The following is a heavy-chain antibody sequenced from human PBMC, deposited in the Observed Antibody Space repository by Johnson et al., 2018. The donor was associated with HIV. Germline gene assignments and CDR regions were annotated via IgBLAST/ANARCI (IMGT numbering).Heavy chain of an antibody. V-gene: IGHV3-66*01. Sequence: VQLVESGGGLVQPGGSLRLSCAASGFSFSEFAMYWVPVIYSGGSTYYADSVKGRFTISRDNSKNTLYLQMNSLRAEDMALYYCAKALPPSAYCGGDCLKGDAFDIWGQGTMVTVSS. D-gene: IGHD2-21*02. CDR1: GFSFS. CDR2: IYSGGST. J-gene: IGHJ3*02. CDR3: AKALPPSAYCGGDCLKGDAFDI.